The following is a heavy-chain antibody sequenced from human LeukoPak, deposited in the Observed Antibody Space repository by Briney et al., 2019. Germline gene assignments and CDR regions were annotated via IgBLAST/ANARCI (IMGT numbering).Heavy chain of an antibody. Sequence: SETLSLTCTVSGGSISSYYWSWIRQPAGKGLEWIGRIYTSGSTNYNPSLKSRVTMSVDTSRNQFSLKLSSVTAADTAVYYCARDHKPLLGAYYYYYMDVWGKGTTVTVSS. V-gene: IGHV4-4*07. CDR3: ARDHKPLLGAYYYYYMDV. CDR1: GGSISSYY. J-gene: IGHJ6*03. CDR2: IYTSGST. D-gene: IGHD3-10*01.